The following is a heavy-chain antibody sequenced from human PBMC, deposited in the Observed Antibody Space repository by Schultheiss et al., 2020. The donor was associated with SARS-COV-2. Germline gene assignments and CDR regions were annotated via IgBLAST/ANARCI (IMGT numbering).Heavy chain of an antibody. CDR3: ARRGPCTNGVCLGSFDP. D-gene: IGHD2-8*01. CDR1: GYSFTSYW. CDR2: IYPGDSDT. V-gene: IGHV5-51*01. Sequence: ESLKISCKGSGYSFTSYWIGWVRQMPGKGLEWMGIIYPGDSDTRYSPSFQGQVTISADKSISTAYLQWSSLKASDTAMYYCARRGPCTNGVCLGSFDPWGQGTLVTVSS. J-gene: IGHJ5*02.